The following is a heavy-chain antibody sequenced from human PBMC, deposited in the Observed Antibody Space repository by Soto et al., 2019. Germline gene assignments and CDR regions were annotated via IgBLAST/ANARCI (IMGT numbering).Heavy chain of an antibody. Sequence: ASVKVSCTASGYTFTNYAMHWVRQAPGQRLEWMGWINAGNGNTKYSQKFQGRVTITRDTSASTAYMELSSLRSEDTAVYYCAKVGVIITAPVDYWGQGTLVTVSS. CDR2: INAGNGNT. V-gene: IGHV1-3*01. D-gene: IGHD3-10*01. J-gene: IGHJ4*02. CDR1: GYTFTNYA. CDR3: AKVGVIITAPVDY.